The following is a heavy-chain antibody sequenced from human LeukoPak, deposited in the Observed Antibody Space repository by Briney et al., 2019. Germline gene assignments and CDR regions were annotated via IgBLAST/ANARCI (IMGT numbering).Heavy chain of an antibody. V-gene: IGHV4-31*11. CDR1: GGSFSGYY. CDR2: IYYSGST. J-gene: IGHJ4*02. CDR3: ARGGATTAARDY. D-gene: IGHD1-26*01. Sequence: SETLSLTCAVYGGSFSGYYWSWIRQHPGKGLEWIGYIYYSGSTYYNPSLKSRVTISVDTSKNQFSLKLSSVTAADTAVYYCARGGATTAARDYWGQGTLVTVSS.